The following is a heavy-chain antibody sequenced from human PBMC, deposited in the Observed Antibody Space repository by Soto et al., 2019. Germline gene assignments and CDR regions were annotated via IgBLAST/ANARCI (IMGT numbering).Heavy chain of an antibody. CDR3: ARRGSSYYYYYMDV. CDR1: GGSFSGYY. V-gene: IGHV4-34*01. D-gene: IGHD6-13*01. CDR2: INHSGST. Sequence: PSETLSLTCAVYGGSFSGYYWSWIRQPPGKGLEWIGEINHSGSTNYNPSLKSRVTISVDTSKNQFSLKLSSVTAADTAVYYCARRGSSYYYYYMDVWGKGTTVTVSS. J-gene: IGHJ6*03.